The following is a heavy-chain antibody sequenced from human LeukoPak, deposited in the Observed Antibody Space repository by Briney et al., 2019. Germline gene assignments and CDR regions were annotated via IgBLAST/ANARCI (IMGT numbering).Heavy chain of an antibody. V-gene: IGHV4-4*07. CDR3: ARDPITIFGVATIDY. J-gene: IGHJ4*02. CDR2: IYTSGST. D-gene: IGHD3-3*01. Sequence: SETLSLTCTVSGGSISSYYWSWIRQPAGKGLEWIGRIYTSGSTNYNPSLKSRVTMSVDTSKNQFSLKLSSVTAADTAVYYSARDPITIFGVATIDYWGQGTLVTVSS. CDR1: GGSISSYY.